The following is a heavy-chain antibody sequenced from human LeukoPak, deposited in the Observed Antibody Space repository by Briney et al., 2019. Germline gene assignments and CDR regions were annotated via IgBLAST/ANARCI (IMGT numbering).Heavy chain of an antibody. D-gene: IGHD4-17*01. CDR1: GFTFSRYW. V-gene: IGHV3-7*03. J-gene: IGHJ4*02. CDR2: INEGGSGK. CDR3: ARAVTSTEGY. Sequence: GGSLRLFCAASGFTFSRYWMLWVRQSRGKGREWVASINEGGSGKHYVDSVKGRLTISRDNAKKSVYLEMNSLRAEDPAVYYCARAVTSTEGYWGQGTLVTVSS.